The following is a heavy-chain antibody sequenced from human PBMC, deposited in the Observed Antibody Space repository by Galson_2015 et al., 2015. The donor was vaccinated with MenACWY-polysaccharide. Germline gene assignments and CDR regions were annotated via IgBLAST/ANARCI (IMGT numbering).Heavy chain of an antibody. CDR3: ARGGSGSYSLYYYGMDV. J-gene: IGHJ6*02. Sequence: SVKVSCKASGYTFTSYYMHWVRQAPGQGLEWMGIINPSGGSTSYAQKFQGRVTMTRDTSTSTVYMELSSLRSEDTAVYYCARGGSGSYSLYYYGMDVWGQGTTVTVSS. V-gene: IGHV1-46*01. CDR2: INPSGGST. CDR1: GYTFTSYY. D-gene: IGHD3-10*01.